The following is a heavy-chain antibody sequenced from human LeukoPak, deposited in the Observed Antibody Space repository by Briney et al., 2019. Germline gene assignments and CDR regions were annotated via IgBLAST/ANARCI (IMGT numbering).Heavy chain of an antibody. D-gene: IGHD6-19*01. CDR3: ARDQPYSSGWYSLGLNYYYYGMDV. Sequence: PGGSLRLSCAASGLTFSSHWMHWVRQAPGKGLVWVSRITNDGSSTTYADSVKGRFTISRDNAKNMLYLQVNSLRAEDTAVYYCARDQPYSSGWYSLGLNYYYYGMDVWGQGTTVTVSS. V-gene: IGHV3-74*01. CDR1: GLTFSSHW. CDR2: ITNDGSST. J-gene: IGHJ6*02.